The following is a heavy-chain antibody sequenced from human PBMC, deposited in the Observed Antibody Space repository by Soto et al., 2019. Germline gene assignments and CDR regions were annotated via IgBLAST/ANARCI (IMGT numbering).Heavy chain of an antibody. D-gene: IGHD3-22*01. V-gene: IGHV4-59*01. CDR1: GGSISSNY. CDR2: IYYSGST. J-gene: IGHJ3*02. CDR3: AGTYYYDSRRGVDAFDI. Sequence: QVQLQESGPGLVKPSETLSLTCTVSGGSISSNYWSWIRQPPGKGLEWIGYIYYSGSTNYNPSLKSRVTISVXXSXNXXALKLSSVTAADTAVYYCAGTYYYDSRRGVDAFDIWGQGTMVTVSS.